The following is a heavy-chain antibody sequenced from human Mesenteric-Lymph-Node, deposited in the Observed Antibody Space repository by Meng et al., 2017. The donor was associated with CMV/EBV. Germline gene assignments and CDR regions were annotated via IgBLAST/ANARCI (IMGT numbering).Heavy chain of an antibody. V-gene: IGHV3-7*01. CDR2: IKQDGSTK. CDR3: ASMWEGGY. CDR1: GFTFSSYW. D-gene: IGHD1-26*01. Sequence: GGSLRLSCAASGFTFSSYWMSWVRQAPGKGLEWVADIKQDGSTKYYVESVKGRFTISRDNAKNSLYLQIDSLRVEDMAVYYCASMWEGGYWGQGTLVTVSS. J-gene: IGHJ4*02.